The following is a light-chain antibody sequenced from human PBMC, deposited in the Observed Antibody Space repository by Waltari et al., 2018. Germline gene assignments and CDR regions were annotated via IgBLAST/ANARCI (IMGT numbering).Light chain of an antibody. CDR2: EVN. J-gene: IGLJ3*02. V-gene: IGLV2-14*01. CDR1: SSDVGGYNY. Sequence: QSALTQPASVSGSPGQPITISCTGTSSDVGGYNYVSGYQQHPGKAPKLMVYEVNKRPSGVSNRFAGSKAGNTASLTIAGLQAEDEADYYCSSYTSSSTWVFGGGTKLTVL. CDR3: SSYTSSSTWV.